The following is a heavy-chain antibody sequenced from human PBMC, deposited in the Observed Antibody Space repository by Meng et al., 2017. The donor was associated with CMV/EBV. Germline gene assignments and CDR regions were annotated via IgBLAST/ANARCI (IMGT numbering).Heavy chain of an antibody. J-gene: IGHJ4*02. D-gene: IGHD1-20*01. CDR1: GFTFSSYS. Sequence: GESLKISCAASGFTFSSYSMNWVRQAPGKGLEWVSSISSSSSYIYYADSVKGRFTISRDSAKNSLYLQMNSLRAEDTAVYYCARESRGPRITGTDYWGQGTLVTVSS. CDR2: ISSSSSYI. CDR3: ARESRGPRITGTDY. V-gene: IGHV3-21*01.